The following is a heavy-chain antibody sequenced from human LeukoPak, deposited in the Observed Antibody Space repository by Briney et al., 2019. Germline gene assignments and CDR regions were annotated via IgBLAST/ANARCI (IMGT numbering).Heavy chain of an antibody. CDR2: MNPNSGNT. D-gene: IGHD3-3*01. Sequence: ASVKVSCKASGYTFTSYDINWVRQATGQGLEWMGWMNPNSGNTGYAQKFQGRVTMTRNTSISTAYMELSSLRSEDTAVYYCARSNYDFWSGYPYYFDYWGQGTLVAVSS. J-gene: IGHJ4*02. CDR1: GYTFTSYD. CDR3: ARSNYDFWSGYPYYFDY. V-gene: IGHV1-8*01.